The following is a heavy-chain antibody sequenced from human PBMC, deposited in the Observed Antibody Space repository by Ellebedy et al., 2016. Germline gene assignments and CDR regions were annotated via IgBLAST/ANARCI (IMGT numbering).Heavy chain of an antibody. CDR1: GLTFIDAW. CDR2: IKSKDDDGTA. Sequence: GESLKISCAVSGLTFIDAWMNWVRQAPGKGLEWVGRIKSKDDDGTAAYAARVRGRFFISRDDSKKTVSLQMNSLDSEDTGVYYCTTESLELRVNFDYWGQGTLVTVSS. J-gene: IGHJ4*02. D-gene: IGHD1-7*01. CDR3: TTESLELRVNFDY. V-gene: IGHV3-15*07.